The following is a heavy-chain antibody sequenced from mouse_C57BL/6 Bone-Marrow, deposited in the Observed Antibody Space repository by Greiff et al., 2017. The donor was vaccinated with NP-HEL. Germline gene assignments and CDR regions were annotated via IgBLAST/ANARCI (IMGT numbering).Heavy chain of an antibody. CDR1: GYTFTSYT. D-gene: IGHD1-1*01. V-gene: IGHV1-4*01. CDR3: ARAYYYGSSEDYFDY. Sequence: VQLQQSGAELARPGASVKMSCKASGYTFTSYTMHWVKQRPGQGLEWIGYINPSSGYTKYNQKFKDKATLTADKSSSTAYMKLSSLTSEDSAVYYCARAYYYGSSEDYFDYWGQGTTLTVSS. J-gene: IGHJ2*01. CDR2: INPSSGYT.